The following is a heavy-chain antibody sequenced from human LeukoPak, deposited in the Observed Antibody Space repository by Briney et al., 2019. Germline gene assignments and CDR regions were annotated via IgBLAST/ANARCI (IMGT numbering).Heavy chain of an antibody. J-gene: IGHJ4*02. D-gene: IGHD4-17*01. Sequence: GGSLRLSCAASGFDFYRYALHWVRQDPGKRLEWVRGISYDGNKKFYADSVKGRFTISRDNAKNSLYLQMNSLRAEDTAVYYCARDRDYGDQGFDYWGQGTLVTVSS. CDR1: GFDFYRYA. CDR3: ARDRDYGDQGFDY. CDR2: ISYDGNKK. V-gene: IGHV3-30-3*01.